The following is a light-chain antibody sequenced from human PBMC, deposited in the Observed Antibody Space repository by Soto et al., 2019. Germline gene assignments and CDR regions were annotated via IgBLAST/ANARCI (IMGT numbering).Light chain of an antibody. CDR2: AAS. CDR1: QTITTY. CDR3: QQSYSIPNT. J-gene: IGKJ2*01. V-gene: IGKV1-39*01. Sequence: DIQMTQSPSSLSASVGDRVTITCRASQTITTYLHWYQQKPGKAPKLLIFAASSLQSGVPSRFGGSGSGTDFTLTISSLQPEDFATYYCQQSYSIPNTFGQGTKLEIK.